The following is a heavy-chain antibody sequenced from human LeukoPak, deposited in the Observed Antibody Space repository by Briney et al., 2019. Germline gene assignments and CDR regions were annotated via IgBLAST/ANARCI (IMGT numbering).Heavy chain of an antibody. D-gene: IGHD2-15*01. Sequence: GGPLRLSCAASGFTFSSYSMNWVRQAPGKGLEWVSSISSSSSYIYYADSVKGRFTISRDNAKNSLYLQMNSLRAEDTAVYYCARWYCSGGSCYSGANYYFDYWGQGTLVTVSS. CDR1: GFTFSSYS. CDR2: ISSSSSYI. V-gene: IGHV3-21*01. J-gene: IGHJ4*02. CDR3: ARWYCSGGSCYSGANYYFDY.